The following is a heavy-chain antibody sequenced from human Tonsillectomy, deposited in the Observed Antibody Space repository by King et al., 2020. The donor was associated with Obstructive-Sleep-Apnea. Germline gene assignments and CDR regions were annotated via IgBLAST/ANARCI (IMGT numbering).Heavy chain of an antibody. CDR2: IKQDGSEK. J-gene: IGHJ6*02. Sequence: VQLVESGGGLVQPGGSLRLSCAASGFIFSSYWMTWVRQAPGKGLEWVANIKQDGSEKYYVDSVKGRFTISRDNAKNSLYLQMNSLRAEDTAVYYCARDGPPSYGDYVPYYYYGMDVWGQGTTVTVSS. CDR1: GFIFSSYW. D-gene: IGHD4-17*01. V-gene: IGHV3-7*03. CDR3: ARDGPPSYGDYVPYYYYGMDV.